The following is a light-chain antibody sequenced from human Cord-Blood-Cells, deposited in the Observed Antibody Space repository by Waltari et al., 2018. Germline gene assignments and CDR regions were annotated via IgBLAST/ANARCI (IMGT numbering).Light chain of an antibody. Sequence: DIVMTHSPASLPVSLGERATNNCKSSQSFLYSSNNKNYLAWYHQKPRQPPKLLIYWASTRESGVPDRFSGSGSGTDFTLTISSLQAEDVAVYYCQQYYSTPHSFGQGTKLEIK. J-gene: IGKJ2*03. CDR2: WAS. V-gene: IGKV4-1*01. CDR1: QSFLYSSNNKNY. CDR3: QQYYSTPHS.